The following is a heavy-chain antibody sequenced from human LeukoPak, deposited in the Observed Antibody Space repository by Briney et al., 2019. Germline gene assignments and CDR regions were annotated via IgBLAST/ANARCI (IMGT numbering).Heavy chain of an antibody. CDR2: IHSSGAT. J-gene: IGHJ4*02. CDR1: GFTGSNNY. V-gene: IGHV3-53*01. Sequence: GGSLRLSCAASGFTGSNNYVSWVRQAPGMGLEWVSAIHSSGATCYADSVKGRFTISRDTSKNTLYLQISSLRVEDTAVYYCARGGARLRYFDWLSPIDYWGQGTLVTVSS. D-gene: IGHD3-9*01. CDR3: ARGGARLRYFDWLSPIDY.